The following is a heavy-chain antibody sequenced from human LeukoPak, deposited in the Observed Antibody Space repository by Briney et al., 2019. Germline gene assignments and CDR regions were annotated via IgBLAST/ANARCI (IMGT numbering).Heavy chain of an antibody. V-gene: IGHV3-33*01. CDR3: ARDPGYFHYFDY. CDR1: GFTFSSYG. Sequence: PGGSLRLSCAASGFTFSSYGMHWVRQAPGKGLEWVAVIWYDGSNKYYADSVKGRFTISRDNSKNTLCLQMNSLRAEDTAVYYCARDPGYFHYFDYWGQGTLVTVSS. D-gene: IGHD3-22*01. J-gene: IGHJ4*02. CDR2: IWYDGSNK.